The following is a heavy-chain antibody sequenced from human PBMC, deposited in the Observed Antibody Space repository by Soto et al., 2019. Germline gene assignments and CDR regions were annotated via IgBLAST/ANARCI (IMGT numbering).Heavy chain of an antibody. V-gene: IGHV3-30-3*01. CDR1: GFKFSDHY. Sequence: QVQLVESGGGLVEPGGSLRLSCSASGFKFSDHYMTWIRQAPGKGLEWVAFISYDGSSKYYADSVTGRFTISRDNSRNTLYLQMNSLRAEDTAVYYCARGDGYIYGNTFDSWGQGTLVTDSS. CDR2: ISYDGSSK. J-gene: IGHJ4*02. CDR3: ARGDGYIYGNTFDS. D-gene: IGHD5-18*01.